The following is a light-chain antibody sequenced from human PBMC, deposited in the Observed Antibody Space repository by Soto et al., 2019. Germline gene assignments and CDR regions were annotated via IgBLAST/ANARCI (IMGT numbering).Light chain of an antibody. J-gene: IGKJ3*01. V-gene: IGKV1-5*03. Sequence: DIQMTQSPSTLSASVGDRVTITCRASQSISNYLAWYQQKSGKAPKLLIYKASSLKSGVPSRFSGSGSGTEFTLTISSLQPDDFATYYCQHYKSYPFIFGPGTQVDLK. CDR1: QSISNY. CDR2: KAS. CDR3: QHYKSYPFI.